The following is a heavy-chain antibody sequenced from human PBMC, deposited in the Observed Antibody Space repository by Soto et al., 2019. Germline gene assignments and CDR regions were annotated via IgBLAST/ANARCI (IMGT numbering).Heavy chain of an antibody. V-gene: IGHV3-30-3*01. CDR1: GFTFSSYA. D-gene: IGHD3-22*01. CDR3: ARHGYDSSGYRFDY. Sequence: QVQLVESGGGVVQPGRSLRLSCAASGFTFSSYAMHWVRQAPGKGLEWVAVISYDGSKKYYADSVKGRFTISRDNSKNTLYLQMNSLRAEDTAVYYCARHGYDSSGYRFDYWGQGTLVTVSS. J-gene: IGHJ4*02. CDR2: ISYDGSKK.